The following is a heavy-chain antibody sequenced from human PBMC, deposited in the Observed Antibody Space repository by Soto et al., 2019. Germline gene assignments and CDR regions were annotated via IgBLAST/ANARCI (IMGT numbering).Heavy chain of an antibody. D-gene: IGHD2-8*01. CDR3: ARKEVPQWFTKGYYGMDV. V-gene: IGHV4-34*01. CDR1: GGSFSGYY. J-gene: IGHJ6*02. CDR2: INHRGNT. Sequence: SETLSLTCAVYGGSFSGYYWTWIRQPPGKGLEWIGEINHRGNTNYNPSLKSRVTISVDTSKNQFSLKLTSVTAADTAVYYCARKEVPQWFTKGYYGMDVWGQGTTVTVSS.